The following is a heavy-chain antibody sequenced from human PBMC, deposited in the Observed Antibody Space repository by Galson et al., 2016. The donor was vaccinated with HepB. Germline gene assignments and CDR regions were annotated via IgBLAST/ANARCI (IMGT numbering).Heavy chain of an antibody. CDR1: GFTFSSSS. D-gene: IGHD4-17*01. CDR3: ATHDYGDYLIDY. V-gene: IGHV3-21*01. Sequence: SLRLSCAASGFTFSSSSMNWVRQAPGKGLEWVSSISSSSNYIYYADSVKGRFTISRDNAKNSLYLQMNSLRAEDTAVYYCATHDYGDYLIDYWGQGTLVTVSS. CDR2: ISSSSNYI. J-gene: IGHJ4*02.